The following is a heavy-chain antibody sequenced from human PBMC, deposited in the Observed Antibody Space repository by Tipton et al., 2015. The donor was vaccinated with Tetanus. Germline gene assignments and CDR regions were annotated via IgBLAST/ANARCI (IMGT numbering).Heavy chain of an antibody. CDR2: IYPGDSDT. J-gene: IGHJ4*02. CDR1: GYSFTSYW. CDR3: ARLHYYDSSGYYHKTPDY. D-gene: IGHD3-22*01. V-gene: IGHV5-51*01. Sequence: QLVQSGAEAKKPGESLKISCKGSGYSFTSYWIGWVRQMPGKGLEWMGIIYPGDSDTRYSPSFQGQVTISADKSISPAYLQWSSLKASDTAMYYCARLHYYDSSGYYHKTPDYWGQGTLVTVSS.